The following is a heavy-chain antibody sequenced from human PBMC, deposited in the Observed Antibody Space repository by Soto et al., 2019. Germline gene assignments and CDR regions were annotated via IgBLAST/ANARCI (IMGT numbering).Heavy chain of an antibody. V-gene: IGHV1-8*01. CDR1: GYTFTSYD. Sequence: ASVKVSCKASGYTFTSYDINYVRQATGQGLEWMEWIKPNSGNRGTAQKFPGRVTMTRNTAISTAYMELSSLRSEDTAVYYCARGMDDYYGMDVWCQGTTVTVSS. CDR2: IKPNSGNR. CDR3: ARGMDDYYGMDV. J-gene: IGHJ6*02.